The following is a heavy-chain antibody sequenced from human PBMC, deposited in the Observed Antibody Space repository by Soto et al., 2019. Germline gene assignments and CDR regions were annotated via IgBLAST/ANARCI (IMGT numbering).Heavy chain of an antibody. V-gene: IGHV4-4*07. CDR2: IYTSGTT. CDR1: GGSMSSNY. J-gene: IGHJ4*02. D-gene: IGHD6-19*01. CDR3: ARDQRLDSYSSPLYLYFDS. Sequence: SETLSLTCTVSGGSMSSNYWSWIRQSAGKGLEWIGRIYTSGTTNYNPSIKSRVTMSVDTSKNRFSLKLTSVTAADTAVYYCARDQRLDSYSSPLYLYFDSWGQGSLVTVSS.